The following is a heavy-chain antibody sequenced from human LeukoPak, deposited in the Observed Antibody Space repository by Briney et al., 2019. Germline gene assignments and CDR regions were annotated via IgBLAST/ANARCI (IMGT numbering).Heavy chain of an antibody. Sequence: PGGSLRLSCAASGFTFSSSAMSWVRQARGRGLEWLSAISHSADLTFYADSVTGRFTISRDNSKNPFYLQMDSLRAEDTAVYYCASRSPAIAVAGGLDYWGQGTLVTVSS. J-gene: IGHJ4*02. CDR1: GFTFSSSA. CDR2: ISHSADLT. V-gene: IGHV3-23*01. D-gene: IGHD6-19*01. CDR3: ASRSPAIAVAGGLDY.